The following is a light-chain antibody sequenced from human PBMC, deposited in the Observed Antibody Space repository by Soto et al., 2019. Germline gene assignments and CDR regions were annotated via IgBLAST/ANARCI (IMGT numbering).Light chain of an antibody. V-gene: IGKV1-39*01. J-gene: IGKJ1*01. CDR1: QSISNH. Sequence: DIQMTQSPSSLSASVEDRVIITCRASQSISNHLNWYQQKPGKAPKLLIFAASSLQSGVPSRFSGSRSVPDFTLTISSLQPEDFATYYCQQSYSSPPTFGQGTKV. CDR2: AAS. CDR3: QQSYSSPPT.